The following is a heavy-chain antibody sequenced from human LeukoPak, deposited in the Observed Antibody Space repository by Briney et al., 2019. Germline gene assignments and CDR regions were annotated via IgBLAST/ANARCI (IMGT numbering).Heavy chain of an antibody. D-gene: IGHD2-15*01. CDR2: ISAYNGNT. J-gene: IGHJ5*02. CDR1: GYTFTSYG. V-gene: IGHV1-18*01. Sequence: ASVKVSCKASGYTFTSYGISWVRQAPGQGLEWMGWISAYNGNTNYAQKFQGRVTMTRNTSISTAYMELSSLRSEDTAVYYCARGMGYCSGGSCYSFSDWFDPWGQGTLVTVSS. CDR3: ARGMGYCSGGSCYSFSDWFDP.